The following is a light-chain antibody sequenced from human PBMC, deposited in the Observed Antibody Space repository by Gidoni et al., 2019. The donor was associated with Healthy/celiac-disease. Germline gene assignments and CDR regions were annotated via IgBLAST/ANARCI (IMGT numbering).Light chain of an antibody. V-gene: IGLV2-23*02. CDR3: CSHAGSSTLV. J-gene: IGLJ2*01. CDR1: SSDVGSYNL. CDR2: EVS. Sequence: QSALTQPASVSGSPGQSITISCTGTSSDVGSYNLFSWYQQHPGKAPKLMIYEVSKRPSGVSNRFSCSKSGNTASLTISGLQAEDEADYYCCSHAGSSTLVVGGGTKLTVL.